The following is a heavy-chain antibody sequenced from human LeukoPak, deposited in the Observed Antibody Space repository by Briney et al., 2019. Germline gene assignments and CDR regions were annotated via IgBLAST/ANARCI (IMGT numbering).Heavy chain of an antibody. D-gene: IGHD1-26*01. CDR3: ARDRSIPGVYYFDY. Sequence: GGSLRLSCAASGFTFSSYSMNWVRQAPGKGLEWVSSISSSSSYIYYADSVEGRFTISRDNAKNSLYLQMNSLRAEDTAVYYCARDRSIPGVYYFDYWGQGTLVTVSS. CDR2: ISSSSSYI. CDR1: GFTFSSYS. V-gene: IGHV3-21*01. J-gene: IGHJ4*02.